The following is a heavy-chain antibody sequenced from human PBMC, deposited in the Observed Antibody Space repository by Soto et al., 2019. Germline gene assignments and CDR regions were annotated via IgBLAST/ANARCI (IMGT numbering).Heavy chain of an antibody. CDR3: ARAGPTGYADY. D-gene: IGHD5-12*01. CDR1: GASISRYY. Sequence: SETLSHTCTGSGASISRYYWSWIRQPPGKGLEWIADIYYSGSTNYSPSLKSRVTISIDTSKNQFSLNLRSVTAADTAVYYCARAGPTGYADYWGQGTPVTV. V-gene: IGHV4-59*01. J-gene: IGHJ4*02. CDR2: IYYSGST.